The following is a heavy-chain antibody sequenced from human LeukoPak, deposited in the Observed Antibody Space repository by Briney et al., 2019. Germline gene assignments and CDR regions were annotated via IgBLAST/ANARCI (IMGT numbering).Heavy chain of an antibody. CDR3: ARDYAFDI. CDR2: IYYSGGT. V-gene: IGHV4-59*12. J-gene: IGHJ3*02. CDR1: GGSISSYY. Sequence: PSETLSLTCTVSGGSISSYYWTWIRQPPGKGLGLEWIGYIYYSGGTNYNPSLKSRVTISIDTSKNQVSLKLSSVTAADTAVYYCARDYAFDIWGQGTMVTVSS.